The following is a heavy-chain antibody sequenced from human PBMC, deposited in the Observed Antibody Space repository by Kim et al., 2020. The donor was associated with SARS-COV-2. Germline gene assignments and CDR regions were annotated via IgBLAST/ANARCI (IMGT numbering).Heavy chain of an antibody. CDR3: ARGRGGTTVVTLVWGYYY. J-gene: IGHJ6*01. Sequence: SETLSLTCAVYGGSFSGYYWSWIRQPPGKGLEWIGEINHSGSTNYNPSLKSRVTISVDTSKNQFSLKLSSVTAADTAVYYCARGRGGTTVVTLVWGYYY. CDR1: GGSFSGYY. D-gene: IGHD4-17*01. V-gene: IGHV4-34*01. CDR2: INHSGST.